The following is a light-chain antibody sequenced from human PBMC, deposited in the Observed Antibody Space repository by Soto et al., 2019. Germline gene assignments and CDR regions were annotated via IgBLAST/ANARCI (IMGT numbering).Light chain of an antibody. J-gene: IGKJ2*01. V-gene: IGKV3-20*01. CDR3: HQYGSSPRS. CDR1: PSVSGSF. CDR2: GAS. Sequence: EMVLTQSPGTLSLSPGERATLSCRASPSVSGSFLAWYQQKPGKAPRLLIYGASSRATGMPDRFSGSGSGTDFTLTISRLETEDLAAYDCHQYGSSPRSFGQGTKLEIK.